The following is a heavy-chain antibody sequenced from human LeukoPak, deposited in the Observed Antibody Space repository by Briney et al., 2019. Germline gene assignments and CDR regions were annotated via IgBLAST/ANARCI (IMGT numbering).Heavy chain of an antibody. D-gene: IGHD3-22*01. Sequence: SETLSLTCTVSGGSISSYYWSWIRQPPGKGLEWIGYIYYSGSTNYNPSLKSRVTISVDTSKNQFSPKLSSVTAADTAVYYCARVHYYDSSGYYHRYYFDYWGQGTLVTVSS. V-gene: IGHV4-59*01. CDR2: IYYSGST. CDR3: ARVHYYDSSGYYHRYYFDY. J-gene: IGHJ4*02. CDR1: GGSISSYY.